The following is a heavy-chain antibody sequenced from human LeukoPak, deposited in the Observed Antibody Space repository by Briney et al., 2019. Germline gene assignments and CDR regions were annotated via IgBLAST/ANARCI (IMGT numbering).Heavy chain of an antibody. V-gene: IGHV1-69*06. Sequence: SVKVSCKASGGTFSSYAISWVRQAPGQGLEWMGGIIPIFGTTIYAQKFQGRVTMTEDTSTDTAYMELSSLRSEDTAVYYCATGTIFGVAWGAYWGQGTLVTVSS. CDR1: GGTFSSYA. CDR3: ATGTIFGVAWGAY. J-gene: IGHJ4*02. D-gene: IGHD3-3*01. CDR2: IIPIFGTT.